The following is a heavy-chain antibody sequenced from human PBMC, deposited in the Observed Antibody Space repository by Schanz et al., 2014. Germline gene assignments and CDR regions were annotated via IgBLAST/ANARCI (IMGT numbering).Heavy chain of an antibody. J-gene: IGHJ4*02. CDR2: IGYDGSEK. D-gene: IGHD3-10*01. V-gene: IGHV3-33*08. CDR3: ARGPIPIQGVPMDF. Sequence: VHLVESGGGLVKPGGSLRLSCAASGFSFRKSAMSWVRQAPGKGLEWVANIGYDGSEKYYVDSVKGRFTISRDNSKDTLYLQMSGLTPEDTAVYYCARGPIPIQGVPMDFWGQGTLVTVSS. CDR1: GFSFRKSA.